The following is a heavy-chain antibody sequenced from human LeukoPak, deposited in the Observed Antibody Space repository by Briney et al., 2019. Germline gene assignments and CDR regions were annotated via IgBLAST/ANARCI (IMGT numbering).Heavy chain of an antibody. J-gene: IGHJ5*02. CDR3: AKVVRAVAGFVWGWFDP. D-gene: IGHD6-19*01. Sequence: AGSLRLSCAASGFTFSSYGMHWVRQAAGKGLEWVAFIRYDGSNKYYADSVKGRFTISRDNSKNTLYLQMNSLRAEDTAVYYCAKVVRAVAGFVWGWFDPWGQGTLVTVSS. CDR1: GFTFSSYG. CDR2: IRYDGSNK. V-gene: IGHV3-30*02.